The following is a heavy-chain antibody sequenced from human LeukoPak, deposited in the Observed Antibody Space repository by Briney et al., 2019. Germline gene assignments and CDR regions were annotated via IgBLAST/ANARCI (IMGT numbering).Heavy chain of an antibody. D-gene: IGHD3-10*01. J-gene: IGHJ4*02. CDR3: ARDHVPMVRGVIWYYFDY. CDR1: GGTFSSYA. V-gene: IGHV1-69*13. CDR2: IIPIFGTA. Sequence: GASVKVSCKASGGTFSSYAISWVRQAPGQGLEWMGGIIPIFGTANYAQKFQGRVTITADESTSTAYMELSSLRSEDTAVYYCARDHVPMVRGVIWYYFDYWGQGTLVIVSS.